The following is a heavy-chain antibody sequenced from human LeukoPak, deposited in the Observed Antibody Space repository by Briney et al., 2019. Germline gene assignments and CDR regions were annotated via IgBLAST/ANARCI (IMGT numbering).Heavy chain of an antibody. CDR3: ARTGDDILTGPEYYFDY. CDR1: GFTFSSYG. CDR2: IRYDGSNK. Sequence: GGSLRLSCAASGFTFSSYGMHWVRQAPGKGLEGVAFIRYDGSNKYYADSVKGRFTISRDNSKNTLYLQMNSLRAEDTAVYYCARTGDDILTGPEYYFDYWGQGTLVTVSS. D-gene: IGHD3-9*01. V-gene: IGHV3-30*02. J-gene: IGHJ4*02.